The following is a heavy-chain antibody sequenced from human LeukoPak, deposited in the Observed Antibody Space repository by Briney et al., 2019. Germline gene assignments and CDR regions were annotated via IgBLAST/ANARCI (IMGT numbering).Heavy chain of an antibody. D-gene: IGHD2-21*02. CDR2: ISGSGGRT. V-gene: IGHV3-23*01. CDR1: GFTFTSYA. CDR3: AKEVYCGRDCYNPGYGVDV. Sequence: GGSLRLSCAASGFTFTSYAMSWVRQAPGKGLEWVAAISGSGGRTYYADSVKGRFTISRDNSKNTLSLQMNSLRDEDTATYYCAKEVYCGRDCYNPGYGVDVWGQGTTVTVSS. J-gene: IGHJ6*02.